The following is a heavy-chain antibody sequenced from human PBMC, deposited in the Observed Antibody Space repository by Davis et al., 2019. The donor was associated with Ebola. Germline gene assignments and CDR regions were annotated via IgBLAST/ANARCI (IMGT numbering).Heavy chain of an antibody. CDR3: ARDPLPPDYGGNLDSFYDY. D-gene: IGHD4-23*01. CDR2: INPNSGGT. CDR1: GYTFTGYY. V-gene: IGHV1-2*02. J-gene: IGHJ4*02. Sequence: ASVKVSCKASGYTFTGYYMHWVRQAPGQGLEWMGWINPNSGGTNYAQKFQGKVTMTRDTSISTAYMELSRQRSDDTAVYYCARDPLPPDYGGNLDSFYDYWGQGTLVTVSS.